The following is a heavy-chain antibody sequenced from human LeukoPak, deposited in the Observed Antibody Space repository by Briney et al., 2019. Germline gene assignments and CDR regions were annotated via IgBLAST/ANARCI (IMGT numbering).Heavy chain of an antibody. CDR2: IIPTFGTA. CDR3: ARDRYSELGGSYMDY. CDR1: GGTFSSYA. Sequence: SVKVSCKASGGTFSSYAISWVRQAPGQGLEWMGGIIPTFGTANYAQKFQGRVTITADESTSTAYMELSSLRSEDTAVYYCARDRYSELGGSYMDYWGQGTLVTVSS. V-gene: IGHV1-69*13. J-gene: IGHJ4*02. D-gene: IGHD1-26*01.